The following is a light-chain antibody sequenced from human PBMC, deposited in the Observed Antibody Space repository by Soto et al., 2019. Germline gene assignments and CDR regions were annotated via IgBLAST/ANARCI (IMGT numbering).Light chain of an antibody. Sequence: QSALTQPASVSGSPGQSITISCTGTSSGVGSGSHNLVSWYQQRPGKAPKVMIYEGTKRPSGVSNRFSGSKSGNTAALTISGLQAEDEADYYCCSYAGSFTYVFGTGTKLTVL. CDR3: CSYAGSFTYV. V-gene: IGLV2-23*01. CDR2: EGT. J-gene: IGLJ1*01. CDR1: SSGVGSGSHNL.